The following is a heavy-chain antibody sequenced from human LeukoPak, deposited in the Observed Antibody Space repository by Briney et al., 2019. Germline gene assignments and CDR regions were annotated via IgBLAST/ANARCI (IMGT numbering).Heavy chain of an antibody. D-gene: IGHD2-15*01. V-gene: IGHV4-39*01. CDR1: GGSISSYSYY. Sequence: PSETLSLTCTVSGGSISSYSYYWGWIRQPPGKGLEWIGSIYYSGSTYYNPSLKSRVTISVDTSKNQFSLKLSAVTAADTAVYYCARHDIYSYPFDYWGQGTLVTVSS. CDR2: IYYSGST. CDR3: ARHDIYSYPFDY. J-gene: IGHJ4*02.